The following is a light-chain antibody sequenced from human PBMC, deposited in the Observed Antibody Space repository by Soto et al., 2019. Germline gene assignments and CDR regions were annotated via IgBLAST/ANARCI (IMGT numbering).Light chain of an antibody. J-gene: IGKJ2*03. CDR2: LAS. CDR1: QDVGSF. Sequence: DIQMAQSPSTLSASVGDTVTVTCRASQDVGSFLAWYQQKPGKAPKLLIYLASRLESGVPSRFSGSGSGTDFSLTISGLQPDDFATYFCQQYNSHSFYSFGQGTKLEIK. CDR3: QQYNSHSFYS. V-gene: IGKV1-5*03.